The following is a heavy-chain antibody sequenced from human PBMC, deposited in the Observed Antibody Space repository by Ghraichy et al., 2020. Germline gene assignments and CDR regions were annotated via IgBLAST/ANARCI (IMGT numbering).Heavy chain of an antibody. CDR3: LVDTATVARVDAFDI. Sequence: GGSLRLSCTASGFTFGDYAMSWVRQAPGKGLEWVGFIRSKAYGGTTEYAASVKGRFTISRDDSKSIAYLQMNSLKTEDTAVYYCLVDTATVARVDAFDIWGQGTMVTVSS. D-gene: IGHD5-18*01. V-gene: IGHV3-49*04. CDR2: IRSKAYGGTT. J-gene: IGHJ3*02. CDR1: GFTFGDYA.